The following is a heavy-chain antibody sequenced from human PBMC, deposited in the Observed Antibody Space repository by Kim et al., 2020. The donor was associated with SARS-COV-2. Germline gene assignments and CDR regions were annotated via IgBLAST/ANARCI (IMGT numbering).Heavy chain of an antibody. V-gene: IGHV3-21*01. CDR2: I. Sequence: IYYADSVKGRFTISRDNDKNSLYLQMNSLRAEDTAVYYCARDRQWLAIDYWGQGTLVTVSS. D-gene: IGHD5-12*01. J-gene: IGHJ4*02. CDR3: ARDRQWLAIDY.